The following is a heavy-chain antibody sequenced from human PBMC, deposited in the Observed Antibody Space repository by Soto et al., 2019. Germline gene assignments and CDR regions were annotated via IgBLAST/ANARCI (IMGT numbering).Heavy chain of an antibody. V-gene: IGHV4-34*01. CDR3: ARGDEFRLENHFDY. D-gene: IGHD1-1*01. J-gene: IGHJ4*02. CDR2: INHSGST. Sequence: QVQLQQWGAGLLKPSETLSLTCAVYGGSFSGYYWSWIRQPPGKGLEWIGEINHSGSTNYNPSLKSRVTISVHTSKNQFSLKLSSVTAADTAVYYCARGDEFRLENHFDYWGQGTLVTVSS. CDR1: GGSFSGYY.